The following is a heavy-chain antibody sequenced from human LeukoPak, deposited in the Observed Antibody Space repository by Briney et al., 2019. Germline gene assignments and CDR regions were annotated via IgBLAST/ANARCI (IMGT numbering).Heavy chain of an antibody. CDR3: ARLCDILTDHAFDY. Sequence: SETLSLTCSVSGGSINSNSHHWDWIRQAPGKGLEWIGNIYYSGTTSYNPSLKSRVTISVYTSKNQFSLRLSSVTAADTAVYYCARLCDILTDHAFDYWGQGTLVTVPS. D-gene: IGHD3-9*01. CDR1: GGSINSNSHH. J-gene: IGHJ4*02. V-gene: IGHV4-39*01. CDR2: IYYSGTT.